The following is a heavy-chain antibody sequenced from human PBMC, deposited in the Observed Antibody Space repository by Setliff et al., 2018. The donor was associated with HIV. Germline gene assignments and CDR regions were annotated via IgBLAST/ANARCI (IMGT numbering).Heavy chain of an antibody. D-gene: IGHD2-2*01. CDR2: INPNSGGT. V-gene: IGHV1-2*06. CDR1: GYTFTGYY. CDR3: ARDRSYCSSTSCFNYYYYYYMDG. J-gene: IGHJ6*03. Sequence: ASVKVSCKASGYTFTGYYMHWVRQAPGQGLEWMGRINPNSGGTNYAQKFQGRVTMTRDTSISTAYMELSRLRSDDTAVYYCARDRSYCSSTSCFNYYYYYYMDGWGKGTTVTVSS.